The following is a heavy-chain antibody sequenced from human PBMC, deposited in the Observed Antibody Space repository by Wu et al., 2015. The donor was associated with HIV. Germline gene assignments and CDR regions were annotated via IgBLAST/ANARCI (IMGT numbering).Heavy chain of an antibody. V-gene: IGHV1-46*01. CDR2: IKPSGGNT. CDR1: GYTFTRYY. CDR3: ARDPGGRGVADTRYYGMDV. D-gene: IGHD6-19*01. Sequence: QVQLVQSGAEVKKPGASVKVSCKASGYTFTRYYIHWVRQAPGQGLEWMGIIKPSGGNTGYAEKFQGRVTMTRDTSTSTVYMELRSLRSEDTAVYYCARDPGGRGVADTRYYGMDVWGQGTTVTVSS. J-gene: IGHJ6*02.